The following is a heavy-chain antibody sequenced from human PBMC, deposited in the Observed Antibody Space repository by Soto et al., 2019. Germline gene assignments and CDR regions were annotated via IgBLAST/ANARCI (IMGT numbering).Heavy chain of an antibody. J-gene: IGHJ4*02. CDR3: ARRDSSGPAEDYFAY. V-gene: IGHV1-18*01. Sequence: QVQLVQSGAEVKNPGASVKVSCKASGYTFTSYGISWVRQAPGQGLEWMGWISAYNGNTNYAQKLQGRVTMTTDTSTSTAYMELRSPRSDDTAVYYCARRDSSGPAEDYFAYWGQGTLVTVS. D-gene: IGHD6-19*01. CDR1: GYTFTSYG. CDR2: ISAYNGNT.